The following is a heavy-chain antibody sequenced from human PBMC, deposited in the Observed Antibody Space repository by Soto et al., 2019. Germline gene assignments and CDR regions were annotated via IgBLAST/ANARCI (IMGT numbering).Heavy chain of an antibody. Sequence: PGGSLRLSCAASGFAFDDYVMHWVRQPPGRGLVWVSRITSDGKSKAYAESVKGRFAISRDNAKNTLYLQMNGLTAEDTAVYYCARESGDWPLNWFDPWGQGTLVTVSS. J-gene: IGHJ5*02. CDR3: ARESGDWPLNWFDP. D-gene: IGHD2-21*02. V-gene: IGHV3-74*01. CDR1: GFAFDDYV. CDR2: ITSDGKSK.